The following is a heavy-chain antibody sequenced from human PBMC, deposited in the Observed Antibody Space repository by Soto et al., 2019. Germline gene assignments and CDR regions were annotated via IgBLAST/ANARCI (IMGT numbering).Heavy chain of an antibody. Sequence: GXPVKGACKAFGYSLSDYYMRWVRQSPGQGLEWMGWINPNSGGTNYAQKFQGWVTMTRDTSISTAYMELSRLRSDDTAVYFCAGDLGSGWYIFAKWGQRTLVTVSS. V-gene: IGHV1-2*04. D-gene: IGHD6-19*01. CDR3: AGDLGSGWYIFAK. CDR1: GYSLSDYY. J-gene: IGHJ4*02. CDR2: INPNSGGT.